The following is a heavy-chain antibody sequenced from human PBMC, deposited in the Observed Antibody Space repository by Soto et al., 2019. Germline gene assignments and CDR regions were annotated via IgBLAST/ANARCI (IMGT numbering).Heavy chain of an antibody. D-gene: IGHD3-10*01. J-gene: IGHJ4*02. CDR1: GFSFRSYY. V-gene: IGHV3-21*06. CDR3: ARVGTDYGSGSPYYSDY. CDR2: ISPSSSFL. Sequence: GGSLRLSCAASGFSFRSYYLNWVRQAPGRGLEWVSSISPSSSFLSYADSVKGRFTISGDNAKSSVHLQMNSLRAEDTAVYFCARVGTDYGSGSPYYSDYWGQGTLVTVSS.